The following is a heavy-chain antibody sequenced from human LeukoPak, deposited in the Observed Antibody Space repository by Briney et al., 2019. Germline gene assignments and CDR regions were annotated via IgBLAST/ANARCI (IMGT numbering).Heavy chain of an antibody. D-gene: IGHD3-22*01. J-gene: IGHJ4*02. CDR3: ARDLLGGYYDSSGSRLDY. CDR2: INPSGGST. CDR1: GYTFTSYY. Sequence: GASVKVSCKASGYTFTSYYMHWVRQAPGQGLEWMGIINPSGGSTSYAQKFQGRVTMTRDTSTSTVYMELSSLRSEDTAVYYCARDLLGGYYDSSGSRLDYWGQGTLVTVSS. V-gene: IGHV1-46*01.